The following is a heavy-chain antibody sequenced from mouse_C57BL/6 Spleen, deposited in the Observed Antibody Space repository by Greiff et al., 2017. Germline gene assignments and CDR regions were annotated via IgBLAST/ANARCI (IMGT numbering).Heavy chain of an antibody. J-gene: IGHJ4*01. CDR3: TGSNHPYYYAMDY. V-gene: IGHV6-3*01. CDR2: IRLKSDNYAT. CDR1: GFTFSNYW. Sequence: EVQVVESGGGLVQPGGSMKLSCVASGFTFSNYWMNWVRQSPEKGLEWVAQIRLKSDNYATHYAESVKGRFTISRDDSKSSVYLQMNNLRAEDTGIYYCTGSNHPYYYAMDYWGQGTSVTVSS. D-gene: IGHD2-5*01.